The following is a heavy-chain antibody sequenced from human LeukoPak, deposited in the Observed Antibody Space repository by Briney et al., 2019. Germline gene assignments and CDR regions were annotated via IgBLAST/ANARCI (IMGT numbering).Heavy chain of an antibody. J-gene: IGHJ4*02. CDR2: IYYSGST. CDR3: ARGLRDGAFDY. Sequence: SETLSLTCTVPGGSISSYYWSWIRQPPGKGLEWIGYIYYSGSTNYNPSLKSRVTISVDTSKNQFSLKLSSVTAADTAVYYCARGLRDGAFDYWGQGTLVTVSS. D-gene: IGHD3-10*01. CDR1: GGSISSYY. V-gene: IGHV4-59*01.